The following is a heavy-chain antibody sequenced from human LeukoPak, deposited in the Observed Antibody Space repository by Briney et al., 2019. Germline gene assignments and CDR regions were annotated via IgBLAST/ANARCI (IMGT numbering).Heavy chain of an antibody. J-gene: IGHJ5*02. CDR1: GFTFSSYS. Sequence: PGESLRLSCAASGFTFSSYSMNWVRQAPGKGLEWVSYISSASNTIYYAHSVKGRFTISRDNAKNSLYLQMNSLRAEDTAMYYCARDGWFGDYNWFDPWGQGTLVTVSS. V-gene: IGHV3-48*01. D-gene: IGHD3-10*01. CDR3: ARDGWFGDYNWFDP. CDR2: ISSASNTI.